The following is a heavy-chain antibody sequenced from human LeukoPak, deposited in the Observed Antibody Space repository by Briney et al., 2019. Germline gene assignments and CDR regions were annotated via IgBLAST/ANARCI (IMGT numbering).Heavy chain of an antibody. CDR1: GFIFSSYV. V-gene: IGHV3-23*01. CDR2: FSGSGGST. J-gene: IGHJ4*02. D-gene: IGHD2/OR15-2a*01. CDR3: ARDEYKADAY. Sequence: GGSLRLSCAASGFIFSSYVMSWVRQAPGKGLEWVSSFSGSGGSTYYADSVKGRFTISRDNSKNTLYLQMNSLKDEDTAVYYCARDEYKADAYWGQGTLVTVSS.